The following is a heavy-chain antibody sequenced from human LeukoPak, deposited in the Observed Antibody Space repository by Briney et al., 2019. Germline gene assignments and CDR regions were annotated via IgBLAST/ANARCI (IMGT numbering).Heavy chain of an antibody. J-gene: IGHJ4*02. Sequence: PGGSLRLSCAASGFTFSSYAMSWVRQAPGKGLEWVSAISGSGGSTYYADSVKGRFTISRDNSKNTLYLQMNSLRAEDTAVYYCAKDPRGGYYYDSSAYDYWGQGTPVTVSS. CDR3: AKDPRGGYYYDSSAYDY. V-gene: IGHV3-23*01. D-gene: IGHD3-22*01. CDR1: GFTFSSYA. CDR2: ISGSGGST.